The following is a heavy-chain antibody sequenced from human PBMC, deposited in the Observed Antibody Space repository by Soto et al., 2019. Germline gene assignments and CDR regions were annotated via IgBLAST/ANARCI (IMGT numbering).Heavy chain of an antibody. CDR1: NGSISDYY. CDR3: ARGVLEAAASKPFDL. D-gene: IGHD6-13*01. V-gene: IGHV4-59*01. Sequence: PSETLSLTCTVSNGSISDYYWTWIRQPPGKGLEWLGYIYYSWTTHYSPSLKSRVTISLDTPKNQFYLKLNSLTAADTPVYYCARGVLEAAASKPFDLWGRGTMVTVSS. J-gene: IGHJ3*01. CDR2: IYYSWTT.